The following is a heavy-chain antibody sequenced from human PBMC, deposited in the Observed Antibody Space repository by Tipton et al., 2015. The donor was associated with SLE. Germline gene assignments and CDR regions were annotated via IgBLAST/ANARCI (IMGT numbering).Heavy chain of an antibody. J-gene: IGHJ4*02. Sequence: TLSLTCSVSGGSISRYYWSWIRQFPGKGLEWIGYIYYSGSTNYNPSLESRVTMSVDTSKNQLSLKLDSVTAADTAVYYCARLEGDGYKWYFDYWGQGTLVTVST. V-gene: IGHV4-59*01. CDR2: IYYSGST. CDR3: ARLEGDGYKWYFDY. CDR1: GGSISRYY. D-gene: IGHD5-24*01.